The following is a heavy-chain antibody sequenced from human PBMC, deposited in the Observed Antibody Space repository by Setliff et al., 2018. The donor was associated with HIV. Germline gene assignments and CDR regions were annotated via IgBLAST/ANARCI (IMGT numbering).Heavy chain of an antibody. CDR3: ARHLRSYGAAIGYGMDV. J-gene: IGHJ6*02. CDR2: VYLNGET. V-gene: IGHV4-39*01. D-gene: IGHD5-18*01. Sequence: SETLSLTCTVSGGSINSGTYYWGWVRQPPGKGLEWIGSVYLNGETFNNPSLRSRVTISVDTSKNQFSLKLSSVTAADTAVYYCARHLRSYGAAIGYGMDVWGQGTTVTVSS. CDR1: GGSINSGTYY.